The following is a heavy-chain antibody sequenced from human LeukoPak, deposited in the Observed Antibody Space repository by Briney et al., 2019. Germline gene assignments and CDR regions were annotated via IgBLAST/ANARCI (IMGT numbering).Heavy chain of an antibody. Sequence: GGSLRLXCAASGFTFSSYALHWVRQAPGKGLEFVSSVSSNGGSTYYANSVKGRFTISRDNSKNTLYLQMGSLSAEDMAVYYCARQRLRLGQLSLLLDYWGQGSLVTVSS. V-gene: IGHV3-64*01. J-gene: IGHJ4*02. CDR2: VSSNGGST. CDR1: GFTFSSYA. CDR3: ARQRLRLGQLSLLLDY. D-gene: IGHD3-16*02.